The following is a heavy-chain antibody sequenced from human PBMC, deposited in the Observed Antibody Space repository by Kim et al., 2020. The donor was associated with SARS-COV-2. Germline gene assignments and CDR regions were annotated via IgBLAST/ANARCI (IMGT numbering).Heavy chain of an antibody. CDR3: ARDLPDLLYVDY. D-gene: IGHD2-15*01. CDR2: ISSNGSNI. V-gene: IGHV3-74*01. CDR1: GFTFSNYY. J-gene: IGHJ4*02. Sequence: GGSLRLSCAASGFTFSNYYMNWVRQVPGKGLVWVSRISSNGSNIDYADSVKGRFTISRDNARNTLYLQMNSLRVEDTGVYFCARDLPDLLYVDYWGQGTLLTASS.